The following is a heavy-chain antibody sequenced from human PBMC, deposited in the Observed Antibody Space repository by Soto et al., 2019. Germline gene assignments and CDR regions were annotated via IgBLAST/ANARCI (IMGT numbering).Heavy chain of an antibody. V-gene: IGHV1-3*01. J-gene: IGHJ6*02. CDR3: ARDQGITTFGVYSMYYYGMDV. CDR2: INAGNGNT. CDR1: GYTFTSYA. Sequence: ASVKVSCKASGYTFTSYAMHWVRQAPGQRLEWMGWINAGNGNTKSSQKFQGRVTITRDTSASTAYMELSSLRSDDTAVYYCARDQGITTFGVYSMYYYGMDVWGQGTTVTVSS. D-gene: IGHD3-3*01.